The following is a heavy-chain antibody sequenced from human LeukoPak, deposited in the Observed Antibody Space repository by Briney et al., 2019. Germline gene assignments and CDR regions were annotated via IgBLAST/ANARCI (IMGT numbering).Heavy chain of an antibody. CDR3: ARDEPLLTTYYYDSSGYGTEYFQH. CDR2: ISAYNGNT. D-gene: IGHD3-22*01. V-gene: IGHV1-18*01. J-gene: IGHJ1*01. CDR1: GYTFTSYG. Sequence: GASVKVSCKASGYTFTSYGISWVRQAPGQGLEWMGWISAYNGNTNYAQKLQGRVTMTTDTSTSTAYMELRSLRSDDTAVYYCARDEPLLTTYYYDSSGYGTEYFQHWGQGTLVTVSS.